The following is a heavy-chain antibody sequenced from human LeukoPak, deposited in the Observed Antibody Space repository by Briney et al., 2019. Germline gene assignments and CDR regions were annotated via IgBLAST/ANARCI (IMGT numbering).Heavy chain of an antibody. Sequence: PGGSLRLSCAASGFTFSSYGMSGVRQAPGEGLEWVSAISDSGGSTYYTDSVKGRFTISRDNSKNTLYLQMNSLRAEDTAVYYCASILLWYVSDYWGQGTLVTVSS. CDR1: GFTFSSYG. J-gene: IGHJ4*02. D-gene: IGHD3-10*01. V-gene: IGHV3-23*01. CDR3: ASILLWYVSDY. CDR2: ISDSGGST.